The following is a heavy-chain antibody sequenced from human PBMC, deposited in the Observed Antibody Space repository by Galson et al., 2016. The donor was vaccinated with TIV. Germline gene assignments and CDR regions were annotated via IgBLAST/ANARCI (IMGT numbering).Heavy chain of an antibody. CDR3: ATELYCSSISCYYYYGLDV. Sequence: SVKVSCKASGYSFLSYGMTWVRQAPGRGLEWLGWISAYNGDIKSARKFQGRVTMTTDPSTNTAYMELRSLGSDDTAVYYCATELYCSSISCYYYYGLDVWGHGTTVTVSS. CDR1: GYSFLSYG. J-gene: IGHJ6*02. CDR2: ISAYNGDI. V-gene: IGHV1-18*04. D-gene: IGHD2-2*01.